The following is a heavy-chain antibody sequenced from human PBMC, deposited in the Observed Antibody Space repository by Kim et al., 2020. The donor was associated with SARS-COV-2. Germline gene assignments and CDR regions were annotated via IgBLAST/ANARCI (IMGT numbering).Heavy chain of an antibody. CDR1: GFTFSSYA. J-gene: IGHJ6*03. CDR2: LWYDGSNK. Sequence: GGSLRLSCAASGFTFSSYAMHWVRQAPGKGLEWVAVLWYDGSNKDYVDSVKGRFTISRDNFKNTLYLQMNSLRAEDTAVYYCSREIRSYYYIDGWGKGT. CDR3: SREIRSYYYIDG. V-gene: IGHV3-33*01.